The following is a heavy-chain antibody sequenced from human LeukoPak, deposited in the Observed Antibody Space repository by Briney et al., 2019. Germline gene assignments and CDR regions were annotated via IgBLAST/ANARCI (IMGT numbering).Heavy chain of an antibody. CDR1: GFTFSSYA. V-gene: IGHV3-30*04. CDR2: ISYDGSNK. Sequence: GGSLRLSCAASGFTFSSYAMHWVRQAPGKGLEWVAVISYDGSNKYYADSVKGRFTISRDNSKNTLYLQTNSLRAEDTAVYYCARAYIVVVVAARAPHLDTFDYWGQGTLVTVSS. J-gene: IGHJ4*02. CDR3: ARAYIVVVVAARAPHLDTFDY. D-gene: IGHD2-15*01.